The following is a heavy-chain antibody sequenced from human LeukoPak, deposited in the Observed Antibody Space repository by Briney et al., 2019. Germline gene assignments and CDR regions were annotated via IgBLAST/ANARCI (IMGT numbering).Heavy chain of an antibody. D-gene: IGHD2-2*01. CDR1: GFTFSSYA. CDR2: ISGSGGST. V-gene: IGHV3-23*01. CDR3: AKDGPGGTFVVVPAALFDY. Sequence: PGGSLRLSCAASGFTFSSYAMSWVRQAPGKGLEWVSAISGSGGSTYYADSVKGRFTISRDNSKNTLYLQMNSLRAEDTAVYYCAKDGPGGTFVVVPAALFDYWGQGTLVTVCS. J-gene: IGHJ4*02.